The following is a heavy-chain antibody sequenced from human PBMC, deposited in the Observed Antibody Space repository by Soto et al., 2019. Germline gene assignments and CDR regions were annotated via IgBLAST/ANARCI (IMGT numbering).Heavy chain of an antibody. CDR2: IIPILGIA. Sequence: QVQLVQSGAEVKKPGSSVKVSCKASGGTFSSYTISWVRQAPGQGLEWMGRIIPILGIANYAQKFQGRVTSTADKSTSTAYMELSRLRSEDTAVYYCARSTYNWNDVQGYCMDVWGKGTTVTVAS. D-gene: IGHD1-20*01. CDR1: GGTFSSYT. V-gene: IGHV1-69*02. CDR3: ARSTYNWNDVQGYCMDV. J-gene: IGHJ6*03.